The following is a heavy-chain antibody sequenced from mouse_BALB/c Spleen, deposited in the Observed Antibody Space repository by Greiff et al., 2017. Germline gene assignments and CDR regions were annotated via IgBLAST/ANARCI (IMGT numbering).Heavy chain of an antibody. V-gene: IGHV5-12-1*01. Sequence: EVKVVESGGGLVKPGGSLKLSCAASGFAFSSYDMSWVRQTPEKRLEWVAYISSGGGSTYYPDTVKGRFTISRDNAKNTLYLQMSSLKSEDTAMYYCARHGGGFDYWGQGTTLTVSS. CDR2: ISSGGGST. CDR1: GFAFSSYD. CDR3: ARHGGGFDY. J-gene: IGHJ2*01.